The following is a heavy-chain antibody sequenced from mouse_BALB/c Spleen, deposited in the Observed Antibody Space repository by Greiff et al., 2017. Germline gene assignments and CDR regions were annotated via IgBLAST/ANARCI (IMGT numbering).Heavy chain of an antibody. CDR2: IDPANGNT. Sequence: EVKLQESGAELVKPGASVKLSCTASGFNIKDTYMHWVKQRPEQGLEWIGRIDPANGNTKYDPKFQGKATITADTSSNTAYLQLSSLTSEDTAVYYCARYYYGREGGFYAMDYWGQGTSVTVSS. CDR1: GFNIKDTY. D-gene: IGHD1-1*01. J-gene: IGHJ4*01. CDR3: ARYYYGREGGFYAMDY. V-gene: IGHV14-3*02.